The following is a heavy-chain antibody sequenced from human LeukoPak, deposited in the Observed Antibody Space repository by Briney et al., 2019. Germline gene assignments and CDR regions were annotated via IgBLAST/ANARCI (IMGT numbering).Heavy chain of an antibody. CDR1: GYTFTGYY. V-gene: IGHV1-2*02. CDR3: ARDRETMVRGVNDY. Sequence: ASVKVSCKASGYTFTGYYMHWVRQAPGQGLEWMGWINPNSGGTNYAQKFQGRVTMTRDTSISTAYMELSRLRSNDTAVYYCARDRETMVRGVNDYWGQGTLVTVSS. CDR2: INPNSGGT. J-gene: IGHJ4*02. D-gene: IGHD3-10*01.